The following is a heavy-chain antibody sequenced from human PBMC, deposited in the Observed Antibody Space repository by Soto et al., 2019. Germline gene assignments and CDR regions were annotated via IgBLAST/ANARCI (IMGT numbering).Heavy chain of an antibody. CDR1: GGSFSGYF. V-gene: IGHV4-34*01. J-gene: IGHJ4*02. CDR3: ARGLAYDRPITVAEPFDS. D-gene: IGHD6-19*01. CDR2: ISRSGSR. Sequence: PSETLSLTCVVSGGSFSGYFWTWIRQSPGRGLEWIGEISRSGSRNYNPAFQSRVIISVDSSKNHVSLKLSSVTAADSATYFCARGLAYDRPITVAEPFDSWGQGTLVTVSS.